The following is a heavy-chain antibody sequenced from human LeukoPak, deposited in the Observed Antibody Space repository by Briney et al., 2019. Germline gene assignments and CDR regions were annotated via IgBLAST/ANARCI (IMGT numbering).Heavy chain of an antibody. V-gene: IGHV3-74*01. J-gene: IGHJ4*02. CDR3: TTIRPGY. CDR2: IKDGGTTT. D-gene: IGHD1-26*01. Sequence: PGGALRLSCAASGLPFSTYWIHWVRQLPGKGLVWVARIKDGGTTTDYADSVKGRFTISRDDAKNTLYLHMNSLRVEDTAVYYCTTIRPGYWGQGTLVTVSP. CDR1: GLPFSTYW.